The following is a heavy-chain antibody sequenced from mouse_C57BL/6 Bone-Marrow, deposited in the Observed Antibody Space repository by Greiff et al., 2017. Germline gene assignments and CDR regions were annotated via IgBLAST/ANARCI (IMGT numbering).Heavy chain of an antibody. D-gene: IGHD1-3*01. CDR1: GFTFSSYA. J-gene: IGHJ4*01. CDR2: ISDGGSYT. V-gene: IGHV5-4*01. CDR3: ARDDESFLYYAMDY. Sequence: VHLVESGGGLVKPGGSLKLSCAASGFTFSSYAMSWVRQTPEKRLEWVATISDGGSYTYYPDNVKGRFTISRDNAKNNLYLQMSHLKSEDTAMYYCARDDESFLYYAMDYWGQGTSVTVSS.